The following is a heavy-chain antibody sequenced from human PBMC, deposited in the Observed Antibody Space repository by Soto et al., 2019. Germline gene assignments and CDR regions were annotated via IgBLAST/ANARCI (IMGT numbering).Heavy chain of an antibody. CDR2: IDPSDSYT. CDR3: ARRSSSWFDYYYYYGMDV. V-gene: IGHV5-10-1*01. J-gene: IGHJ6*02. Sequence: GESLKISCKGSGYSFTSYWISWVRQMPGKGLEWMGRIDPSDSYTNYSPSFQGHVTISADKSISTAYLQLSSLKASDTAMYYCARRSSSWFDYYYYYGMDVWGQGTTVTVSS. CDR1: GYSFTSYW. D-gene: IGHD6-13*01.